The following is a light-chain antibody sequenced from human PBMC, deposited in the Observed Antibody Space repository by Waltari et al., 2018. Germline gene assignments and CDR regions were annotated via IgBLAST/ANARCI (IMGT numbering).Light chain of an antibody. J-gene: IGKJ5*01. CDR2: WAS. V-gene: IGKV4-1*01. CDR1: QSVLYSSNNKNY. Sequence: SLGERATINCKSSQSVLYSSNNKNYLAWYQQKPGQPPNLLIYWASTRESGVPDRFSGSGSGTDFTLTISSLQAEDVAVYYCQQYFSTPITFGQGTRLEIK. CDR3: QQYFSTPIT.